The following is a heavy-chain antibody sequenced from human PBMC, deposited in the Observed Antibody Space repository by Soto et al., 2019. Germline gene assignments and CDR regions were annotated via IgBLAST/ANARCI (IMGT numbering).Heavy chain of an antibody. CDR3: MRHPKSFPVV. J-gene: IGHJ6*03. Sequence: PGGSLRLSCAASGFSISNYWMSWVRQAPGKGLEWVANIKQDGSEMHYVDSVKGRFTISRDNAKNSLYLQMNSLRDEDTAVYFWMRHPKSFPVVWGKGITVTV. V-gene: IGHV3-7*01. D-gene: IGHD3-3*02. CDR2: IKQDGSEM. CDR1: GFSISNYW.